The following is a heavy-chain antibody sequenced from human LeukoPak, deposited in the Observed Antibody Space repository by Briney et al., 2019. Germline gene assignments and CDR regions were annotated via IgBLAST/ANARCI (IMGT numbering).Heavy chain of an antibody. J-gene: IGHJ6*02. D-gene: IGHD3-10*01. CDR3: ARAYLTSITMVRGATGNYYYGMDV. CDR2: INPNSGGT. CDR1: GYTFTGYY. Sequence: GASVKVSCKASGYTFTGYYMHWVRQAPGQGLEWMGWINPNSGGTNYAQKFQGRVTMTRDTSISTAYMELSRLRSDDTAVYYCARAYLTSITMVRGATGNYYYGMDVWGQGTTVTVSS. V-gene: IGHV1-2*02.